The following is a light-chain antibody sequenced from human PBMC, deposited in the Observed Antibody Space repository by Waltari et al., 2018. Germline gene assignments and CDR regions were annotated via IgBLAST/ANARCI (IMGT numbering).Light chain of an antibody. CDR2: VNSDGSH. CDR3: QTGGHGTWV. Sequence: QLVLTQSPSASAPLGASVKLTCTLSSGHPNNLIAWHQQHPKKGPRYLMKVNSDGSHNKGDKIPERFSGSSSGAERYLTISSLQSEDEADYYCQTGGHGTWVFGGGTKLTVL. CDR1: SGHPNNL. J-gene: IGLJ3*02. V-gene: IGLV4-69*01.